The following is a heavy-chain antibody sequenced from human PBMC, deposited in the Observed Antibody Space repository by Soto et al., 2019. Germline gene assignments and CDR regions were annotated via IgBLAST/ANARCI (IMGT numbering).Heavy chain of an antibody. CDR2: INDSGST. D-gene: IGHD6-6*01. CDR3: AREASVAALNWFDP. J-gene: IGHJ5*02. CDR1: GGSFSDYS. V-gene: IGHV4-34*01. Sequence: SETLSLTCAVYGGSFSDYSWTWIRQPPGKGLEWIGEINDSGSTNYTPSLERRVTISRDTSKNRFSLKLSSVTAADTAVYYCAREASVAALNWFDPWGQGTLVTVSS.